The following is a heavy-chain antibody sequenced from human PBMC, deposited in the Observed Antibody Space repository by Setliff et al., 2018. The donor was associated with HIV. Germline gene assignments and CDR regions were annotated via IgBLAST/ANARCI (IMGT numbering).Heavy chain of an antibody. Sequence: SVKVSCKASGGTFSSYAISWVRQAPGQGLEWMGGIIPIFGTANYAQKLQGRVTMTRDTSTSSVYMELRSLRSEDTAVYYCARAYYDSVWGSHRYRFYYFDYWGQGSLVTVSS. V-gene: IGHV1-69*06. D-gene: IGHD3-16*02. CDR1: GGTFSSYA. J-gene: IGHJ4*02. CDR2: IIPIFGTA. CDR3: ARAYYDSVWGSHRYRFYYFDY.